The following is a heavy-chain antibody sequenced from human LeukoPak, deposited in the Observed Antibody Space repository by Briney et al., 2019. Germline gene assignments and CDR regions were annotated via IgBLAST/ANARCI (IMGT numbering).Heavy chain of an antibody. CDR3: ARGYCSGGSCFYYYYYYMDV. D-gene: IGHD2-15*01. CDR1: GYTFTGYY. V-gene: IGHV1-2*02. Sequence: GASVKVSCKASGYTFTGYYMHWVRQAPGQGLEWMGWINPNSGGTNYAQKFQGRVTVTRDTSISTAYMELSRLRSDDTAVYYCARGYCSGGSCFYYYYYYMDVWGKGTTVTVSS. CDR2: INPNSGGT. J-gene: IGHJ6*03.